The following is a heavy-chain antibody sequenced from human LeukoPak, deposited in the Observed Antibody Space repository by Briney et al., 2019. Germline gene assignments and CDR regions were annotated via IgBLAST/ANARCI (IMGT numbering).Heavy chain of an antibody. D-gene: IGHD5-12*01. V-gene: IGHV4-39*01. CDR2: IYYSGST. J-gene: IGHJ6*03. CDR1: GDSITSSNYY. CDR3: ARVDSATATGNIYYYYYMDV. Sequence: PSETLSLTCTVSGDSITSSNYYWGWIRQPPGKGLEWIGSIYYSGSTYYNPSLKSRVTISVDTSKSQLSLKLISVTAADTAVYFCARVDSATATGNIYYYYYMDVWGKGTTVVVSS.